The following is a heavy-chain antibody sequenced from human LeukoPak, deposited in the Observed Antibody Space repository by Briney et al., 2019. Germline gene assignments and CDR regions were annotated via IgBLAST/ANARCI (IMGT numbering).Heavy chain of an antibody. CDR1: GFTFSAYG. CDR3: AKDGTGCGGDCYSDY. V-gene: IGHV3-23*01. J-gene: IGHJ4*02. CDR2: ITYSSGKT. D-gene: IGHD2-21*02. Sequence: GGSLRLSCAASGFTFSAYGMSWFRQAPGKGLEWVSAITYSSGKTYYADSVKGRFTISRDNSKNTLYLQMNSLRAEDTALYYCAKDGTGCGGDCYSDYWGQGTLVTVSS.